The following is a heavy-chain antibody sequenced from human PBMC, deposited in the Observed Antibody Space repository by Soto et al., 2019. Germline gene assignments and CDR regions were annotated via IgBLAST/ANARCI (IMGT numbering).Heavy chain of an antibody. CDR1: GYSISSGYY. V-gene: IGHV4-38-2*01. Sequence: PSETLSLTCAVSGYSISSGYYWGWIRQPPGKGLEWIGSIYHSGSTYYNPSLKSRVTISVDTSKNQSSLKLSSVTAADTAVYYCARVRDSSGYYYGKDWYFDLWGRGTLVTVSS. D-gene: IGHD3-22*01. CDR2: IYHSGST. CDR3: ARVRDSSGYYYGKDWYFDL. J-gene: IGHJ2*01.